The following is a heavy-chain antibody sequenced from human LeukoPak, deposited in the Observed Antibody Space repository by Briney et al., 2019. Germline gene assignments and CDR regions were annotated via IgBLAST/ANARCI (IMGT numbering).Heavy chain of an antibody. CDR3: ASSIQLRYYFDY. CDR2: INAGEGKT. Sequence: ASVKVSCKASGYIFANYDMYWVRQAPGQGPEWMGWINAGEGKTKYLQKFQGRVTMTRDTSTSTVYMELSSLRSEDTAVYYCASSIQLRYYFDYWGQGTLVTVSS. J-gene: IGHJ4*02. CDR1: GYIFANYD. D-gene: IGHD5-18*01. V-gene: IGHV1-3*01.